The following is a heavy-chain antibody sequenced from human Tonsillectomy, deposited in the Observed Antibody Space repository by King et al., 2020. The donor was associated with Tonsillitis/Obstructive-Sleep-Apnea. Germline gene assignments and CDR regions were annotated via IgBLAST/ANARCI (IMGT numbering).Heavy chain of an antibody. J-gene: IGHJ3*02. Sequence: LQLQESGPGLVKPSETLSLTCSVSGGSISSYYWSWIRQPPGKGLQWIWYIYYSGSTSYYPSLKSRVTISVDTSKNQFSLKLSSVTAADTAVYYCAREGDLDAFDIWGQGTMVTVSS. D-gene: IGHD3-16*01. CDR3: AREGDLDAFDI. CDR1: GGSISSYY. V-gene: IGHV4-59*01. CDR2: IYYSGST.